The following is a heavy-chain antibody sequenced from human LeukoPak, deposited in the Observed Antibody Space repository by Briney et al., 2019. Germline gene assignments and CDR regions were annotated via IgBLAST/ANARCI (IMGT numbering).Heavy chain of an antibody. CDR1: GFTFSSYG. Sequence: GRSLRLSCAASGFTFSSYGMHWVRQAPGKGLEWVAVISYDGSNKYYADSVKGRFTISRDNSKNTLYLQMSSLRAEDTAVYYACSGGSCYYWGQGTLVTVSS. V-gene: IGHV3-30*03. CDR2: ISYDGSNK. J-gene: IGHJ4*02. CDR3: CSGGSCYY. D-gene: IGHD2-15*01.